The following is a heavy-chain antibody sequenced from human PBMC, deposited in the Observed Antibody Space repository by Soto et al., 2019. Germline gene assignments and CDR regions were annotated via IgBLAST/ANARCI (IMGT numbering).Heavy chain of an antibody. Sequence: SETLSLTCTVSGGSISSYYWSWIRQPPGKGLEWIGYIYYSGSTNYNPSLKSRVTISVDTSKNRFSLKLSSVTAADTAVYYCARQWQQLVLYLDYWGQGTLVTVSS. CDR1: GGSISSYY. CDR3: ARQWQQLVLYLDY. D-gene: IGHD6-13*01. J-gene: IGHJ4*02. V-gene: IGHV4-59*08. CDR2: IYYSGST.